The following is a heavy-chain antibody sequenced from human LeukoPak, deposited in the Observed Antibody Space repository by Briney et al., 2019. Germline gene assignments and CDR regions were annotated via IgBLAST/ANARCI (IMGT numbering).Heavy chain of an antibody. CDR3: ARAVSGRLDY. CDR1: GGSMCPYH. Sequence: SETLSLTCTVSGGSMCPYHWGWIRQPPGKGLEWTGYIYYSGSTNYNPSLKSRVTISVDTSKNQFSLKLSSVTAADPAIYYCARAVSGRLDYWGQGNLVTVSS. V-gene: IGHV4-59*08. J-gene: IGHJ4*02. CDR2: IYYSGST.